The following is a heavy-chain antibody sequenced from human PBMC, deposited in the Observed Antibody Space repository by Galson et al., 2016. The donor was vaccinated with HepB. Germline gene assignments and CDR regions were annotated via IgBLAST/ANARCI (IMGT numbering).Heavy chain of an antibody. Sequence: SLRLSCAASGFDVSSYSMYWVRQAPGKGLEWVSVISANVGSTNYADSVEGRFTISRGSSNNTLSLQMNSLRVEDTAIYYCARARQTCTGDCYYNWFDPWGQGTLVTVSS. J-gene: IGHJ5*02. CDR2: ISANVGST. D-gene: IGHD2-21*02. CDR3: ARARQTCTGDCYYNWFDP. V-gene: IGHV3-23*01. CDR1: GFDVSSYS.